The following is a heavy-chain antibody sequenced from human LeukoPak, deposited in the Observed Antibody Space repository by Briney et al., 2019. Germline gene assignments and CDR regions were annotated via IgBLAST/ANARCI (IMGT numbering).Heavy chain of an antibody. V-gene: IGHV4-34*01. D-gene: IGHD2-2*01. CDR3: AREGRYCSSTSCPHMDV. CDR2: IYHSGST. CDR1: GGSFSGYY. J-gene: IGHJ6*04. Sequence: SETLSLTCAVYGGSFSGYYWSWIRQPPGKGLEWIGSIYHSGSTYYSPSLKSRVTLSVETSKNHFSLKLPSVTAADTAVYYCAREGRYCSSTSCPHMDVWGKGTTVTVSS.